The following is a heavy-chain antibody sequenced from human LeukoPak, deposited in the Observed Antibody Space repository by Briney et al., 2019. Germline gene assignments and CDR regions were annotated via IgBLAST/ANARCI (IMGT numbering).Heavy chain of an antibody. Sequence: GGSLRLSCAASGFTFDDYAMHWVRQGPGKGLEWVSGITWNSGTIGHADSVKGRFTISRDNAMNSLYLQMNSLRAEDTALYYCAKDVTGTGAFDIWGQGTMVTVSS. CDR2: ITWNSGTI. D-gene: IGHD1-7*01. V-gene: IGHV3-9*01. J-gene: IGHJ3*02. CDR3: AKDVTGTGAFDI. CDR1: GFTFDDYA.